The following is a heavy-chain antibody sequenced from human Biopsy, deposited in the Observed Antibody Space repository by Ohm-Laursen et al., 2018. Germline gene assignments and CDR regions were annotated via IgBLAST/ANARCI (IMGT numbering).Heavy chain of an antibody. CDR1: GDFISSYY. CDR2: VYYTGNT. J-gene: IGHJ2*01. CDR3: ARDRGYYSDRTVPGYFDL. V-gene: IGHV4-59*01. D-gene: IGHD3-22*01. Sequence: SQTLSLTCTVSGDFISSYYWSWIRQPPGKGLQGIGYVYYTGNTDYNPSLQSRVTISVDTSKNHFSLRLRSVTPADTAIYYCARDRGYYSDRTVPGYFDLWGRGTLVTVSS.